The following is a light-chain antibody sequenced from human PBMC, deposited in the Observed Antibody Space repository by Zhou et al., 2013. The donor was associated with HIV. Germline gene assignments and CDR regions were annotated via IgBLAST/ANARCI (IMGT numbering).Light chain of an antibody. V-gene: IGKV3-15*01. Sequence: EVVMTQSPATLSVSPGERATLSCRASQNIVSNLAWYQHKPGQAPRLLIYAASTRATGIPARFSGSGSGTEFTLTISGLQSEDFAVYYCQQRSSWPGTFGQGTKVEIK. CDR3: QQRSSWPGT. CDR1: QNIVSN. CDR2: AAS. J-gene: IGKJ1*01.